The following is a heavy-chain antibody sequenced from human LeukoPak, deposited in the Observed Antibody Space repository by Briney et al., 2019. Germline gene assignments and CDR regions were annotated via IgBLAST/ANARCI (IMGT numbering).Heavy chain of an antibody. D-gene: IGHD6-19*01. Sequence: PGGSLRLSCAASGFTFSSYAMSWDRQAPGKGLEWVSAISGSGGSTYYADSVKGRFTISRDNSKNTLYLQMNSLRAEDTAVYYCAKSKEQWLINYFDYWGQGTLVTVSS. CDR2: ISGSGGST. V-gene: IGHV3-23*01. CDR3: AKSKEQWLINYFDY. J-gene: IGHJ4*02. CDR1: GFTFSSYA.